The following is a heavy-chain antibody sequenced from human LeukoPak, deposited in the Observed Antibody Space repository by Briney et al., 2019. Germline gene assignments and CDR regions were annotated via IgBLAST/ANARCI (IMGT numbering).Heavy chain of an antibody. V-gene: IGHV1-18*01. D-gene: IGHD6-13*01. J-gene: IGHJ4*02. CDR1: GYTFTSYF. CDR3: ATSKTGLAAAEE. CDR2: ISAYNGNT. Sequence: GASAKVSCKASGYTFTSYFIIWVRQAPGQGLEWMGWISAYNGNTNYAQKLQGRVTMTTDTSTSTAYMELRSLRSDDTAVYYCATSKTGLAAAEEWGQGTLVTVSS.